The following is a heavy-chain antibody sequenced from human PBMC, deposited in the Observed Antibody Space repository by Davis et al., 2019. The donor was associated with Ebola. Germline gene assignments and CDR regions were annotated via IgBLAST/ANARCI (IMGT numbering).Heavy chain of an antibody. D-gene: IGHD2-2*02. CDR2: ISAYNGNT. J-gene: IGHJ4*02. CDR3: ARDGSVAAIELDY. CDR1: GYTFTNYG. Sequence: ASVKVSCKASGYTFTNYGITWVRQAPGQGLEWMGWISAYNGNTNYAQRFQDRVTMTTDTSTNTAYMEVRGLRSDDTAVYYCARDGSVAAIELDYWGQGTLVTVSS. V-gene: IGHV1-18*04.